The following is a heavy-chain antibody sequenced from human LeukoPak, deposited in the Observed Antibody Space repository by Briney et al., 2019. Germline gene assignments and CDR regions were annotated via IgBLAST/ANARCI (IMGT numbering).Heavy chain of an antibody. J-gene: IGHJ4*02. CDR1: GFTLSNHW. D-gene: IGHD3-22*01. CDR2: INHNGNVN. Sequence: GGSLRLSCAASGFTLSNHWMYWVRQAPGKGLEWVASINHNGNVNYYVDSVKGRFTISRDNAKNSLYLQMSNLRAEDTAVYYCVRASYYDSTGYVKDNFDYWGQGTLVTVSS. CDR3: VRASYYDSTGYVKDNFDY. V-gene: IGHV3-7*03.